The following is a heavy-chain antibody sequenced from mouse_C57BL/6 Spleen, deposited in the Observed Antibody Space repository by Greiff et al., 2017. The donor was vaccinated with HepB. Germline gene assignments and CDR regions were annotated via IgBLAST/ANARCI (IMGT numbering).Heavy chain of an antibody. CDR3: ARWGFSWDAMDY. V-gene: IGHV1-18*01. CDR2: INPNNGGT. D-gene: IGHD1-1*01. CDR1: GYTFTDYN. J-gene: IGHJ4*01. Sequence: VQLKQSGPELVKPGASVKIPCKASGYTFTDYNMDWVKQSHGKSLEWIGDINPNNGGTIYNQKFKGKATLTVDKSSSTAYMELRSLTSEDTAVYYCARWGFSWDAMDYWGQGTSVTVSS.